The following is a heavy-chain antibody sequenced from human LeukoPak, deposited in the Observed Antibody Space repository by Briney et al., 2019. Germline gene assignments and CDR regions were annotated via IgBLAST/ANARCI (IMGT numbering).Heavy chain of an antibody. CDR3: ARGANYDILTGYQI. V-gene: IGHV4-59*01. CDR1: GGSISSYY. D-gene: IGHD3-9*01. J-gene: IGHJ3*02. CDR2: IYYSGST. Sequence: SETLSLTCTVSGGSISSYYWSWIRQPPGKGLEWIGYIYYSGSTNYNPSLKSRVTISVDTSKNQFSLKLSSVTAADTAVYYCARGANYDILTGYQIWGQGTMVTVSS.